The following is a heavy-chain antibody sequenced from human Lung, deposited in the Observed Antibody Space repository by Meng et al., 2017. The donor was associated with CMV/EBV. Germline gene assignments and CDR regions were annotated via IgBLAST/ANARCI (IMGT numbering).Heavy chain of an antibody. CDR1: GGSISSYY. Sequence: SXTVSLTCSVSGGSISSYYWSWIRQPPGKGLEWIGYSGSTNYNPSRQSRVTISVDTSKNQFSLKLSSVTAADTAVYYCARGGRFSDAWGRG. D-gene: IGHD3-10*01. V-gene: IGHV4-59*01. CDR2: SGST. CDR3: ARGGRFSDA. J-gene: IGHJ5*02.